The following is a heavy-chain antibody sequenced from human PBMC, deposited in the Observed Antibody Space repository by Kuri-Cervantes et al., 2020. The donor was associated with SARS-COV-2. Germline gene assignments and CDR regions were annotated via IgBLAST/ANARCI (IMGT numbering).Heavy chain of an antibody. CDR2: IIPIFGTA. V-gene: IGHV1-69*13. J-gene: IGHJ4*02. Sequence: SVKVSCKASGGTFSSYAISWVRQAPGQGLEWMGGIIPIFGTANYAQKFQGRVTITADESTSTAYMELSSLRSADTAVYYCASRPYSSGWYEGIDYWGQGTLVTVSS. CDR1: GGTFSSYA. CDR3: ASRPYSSGWYEGIDY. D-gene: IGHD6-19*01.